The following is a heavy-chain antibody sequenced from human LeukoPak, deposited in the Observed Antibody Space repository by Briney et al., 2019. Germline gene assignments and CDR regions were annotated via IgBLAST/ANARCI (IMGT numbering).Heavy chain of an antibody. Sequence: SETLSLTCSVSGGSISTSSYYWGRIRQPPGMGLEWIGTIHYSGSTKYSPSLKRRVTMSIDTYKNQFSLRLSSVTAADTAVYYCAKHESLIAFDVWGQGTMVTVSS. CDR1: GGSISTSSYY. V-gene: IGHV4-39*01. J-gene: IGHJ3*01. CDR2: IHYSGST. CDR3: AKHESLIAFDV.